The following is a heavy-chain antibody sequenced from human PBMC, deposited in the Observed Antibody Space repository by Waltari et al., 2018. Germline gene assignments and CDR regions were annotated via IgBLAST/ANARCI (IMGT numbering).Heavy chain of an antibody. CDR3: AGLRGFNYAFEP. J-gene: IGHJ5*02. Sequence: QVQLQESGPGLVKPSGTLSLTCRVSGYSISSDFYWGWIRQPPGKGLEWIATVYHRESTYYNPSLMSRLTLSVDTSNNQFSLNLRSVTAADTAVYYCAGLRGFNYAFEPWGRGALVTVSS. D-gene: IGHD5-18*01. CDR1: GYSISSDFY. V-gene: IGHV4-38-2*02. CDR2: VYHREST.